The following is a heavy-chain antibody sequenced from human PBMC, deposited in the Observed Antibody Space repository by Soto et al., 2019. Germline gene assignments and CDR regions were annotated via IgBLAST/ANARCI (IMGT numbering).Heavy chain of an antibody. Sequence: LSLTCTVSGGSISSYYWSWIRQPPGKGLEWIGYIYYSGSTNYNPSLKSRVTISVDTSKNQFSLKLSSVTAADTAVYYCARDYYDSAYNWFDPWGQGTLVTVSS. CDR2: IYYSGST. CDR3: ARDYYDSAYNWFDP. CDR1: GGSISSYY. J-gene: IGHJ5*02. D-gene: IGHD3-22*01. V-gene: IGHV4-59*01.